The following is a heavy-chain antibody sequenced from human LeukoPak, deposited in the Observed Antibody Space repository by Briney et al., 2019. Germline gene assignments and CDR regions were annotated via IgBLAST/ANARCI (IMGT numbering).Heavy chain of an antibody. CDR3: ARGYSSSWYGANNYYNGLDV. D-gene: IGHD6-13*01. CDR1: GFTFSTYT. CDR2: ISSSGGST. J-gene: IGHJ6*02. V-gene: IGHV3-64*01. Sequence: GGSLRLSCAASGFTFSTYTMHWVRQAPGKGLEYVSAISSSGGSTYYANSVKGRFSISRDNSKNTLNLQMGSLRAEDMAVYYCARGYSSSWYGANNYYNGLDVWGQGTTVTVAS.